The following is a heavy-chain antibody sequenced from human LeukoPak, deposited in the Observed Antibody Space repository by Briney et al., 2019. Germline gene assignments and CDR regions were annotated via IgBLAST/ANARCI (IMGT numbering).Heavy chain of an antibody. CDR2: ISSSSSTI. CDR1: GFTFSSYS. Sequence: GGSLRLSCAASGFTFSSYSMNWVRQAPGKGLEWVSYISSSSSTIYYADSVKGRFTISRDNAKNSLYLQMSSLRVDDTAVYYCAIPNDYWGQGTLVTVSS. J-gene: IGHJ4*02. CDR3: AIPNDY. V-gene: IGHV3-48*04.